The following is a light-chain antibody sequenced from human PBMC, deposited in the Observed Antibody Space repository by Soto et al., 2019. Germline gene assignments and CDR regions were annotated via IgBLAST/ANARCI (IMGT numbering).Light chain of an antibody. Sequence: DIQLTQSPSFLSASVGDRVTITCRASQGISSYLAWYQQKPGKAPKLLIYAASTLRSGVPSRFSGSGSGTEFVLTISSLQPEDFATYYCQQLNNYPPTFGGGTKVEIK. CDR1: QGISSY. J-gene: IGKJ4*01. CDR2: AAS. CDR3: QQLNNYPPT. V-gene: IGKV1-9*01.